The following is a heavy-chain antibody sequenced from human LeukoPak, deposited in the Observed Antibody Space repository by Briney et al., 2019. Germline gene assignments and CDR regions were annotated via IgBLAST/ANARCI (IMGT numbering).Heavy chain of an antibody. CDR1: GFTFSSNS. V-gene: IGHV3-48*01. J-gene: IGHJ4*02. D-gene: IGHD1-7*01. Sequence: GGSLRLSCAASGFTFSSNSMIWVRQAPGKGLEWVSYISSSSGTIYYADSVKGRFTISRDNAKNSLYLQMNSLRAEDTAVYYCPLELGEGFDYWGQGTLVTVSS. CDR3: PLELGEGFDY. CDR2: ISSSSGTI.